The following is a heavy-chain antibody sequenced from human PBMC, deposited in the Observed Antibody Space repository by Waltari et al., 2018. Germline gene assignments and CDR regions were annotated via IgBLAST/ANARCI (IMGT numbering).Heavy chain of an antibody. CDR1: GGPFSSYA. J-gene: IGHJ1*01. Sequence: QVQLVQSGAEVKTPGSSVKVSCKASGGPFSSYATSWVRQAPGQGLEWMGGIIPIFGTANYAQKFQGRVTITADESTSTAYMELSSLRSEDTAVYYCARGSPGCGGDCYSYFQHWGQGTLVTVSS. D-gene: IGHD2-21*02. V-gene: IGHV1-69*01. CDR2: IIPIFGTA. CDR3: ARGSPGCGGDCYSYFQH.